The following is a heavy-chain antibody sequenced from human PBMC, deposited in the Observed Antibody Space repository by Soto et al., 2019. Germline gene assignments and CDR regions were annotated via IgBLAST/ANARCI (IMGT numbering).Heavy chain of an antibody. CDR2: INHSGST. CDR1: GGSFSGYY. J-gene: IGHJ4*02. D-gene: IGHD3-22*01. Sequence: SETLSLTCAVYGGSFSGYYWSWIRQPPGKGLEWIGEINHSGSTNYNPSLKSRVTISVDTSKNQFSLKLSSVTAADTAVYYCARRKLNYYDSSGYYFDYWGQGTLVTVSS. V-gene: IGHV4-34*01. CDR3: ARRKLNYYDSSGYYFDY.